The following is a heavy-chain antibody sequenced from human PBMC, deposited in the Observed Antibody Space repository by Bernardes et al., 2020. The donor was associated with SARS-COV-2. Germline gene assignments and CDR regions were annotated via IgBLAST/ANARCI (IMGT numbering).Heavy chain of an antibody. CDR2: IYWNDDK. CDR3: ARLYYDILTGYYSMYYYYGMDV. D-gene: IGHD3-9*01. CDR1: GFSLSTSGVG. J-gene: IGHJ6*02. Sequence: SGPTLVKPTQTLTLTCTFSGFSLSTSGVGVGWIRQPPGKALEWLALIYWNDDKRYSPSLKSRLTITKDTSKNQVVLTMTNMDPVDTATYYCARLYYDILTGYYSMYYYYGMDVWGQGTTVTVSS. V-gene: IGHV2-5*01.